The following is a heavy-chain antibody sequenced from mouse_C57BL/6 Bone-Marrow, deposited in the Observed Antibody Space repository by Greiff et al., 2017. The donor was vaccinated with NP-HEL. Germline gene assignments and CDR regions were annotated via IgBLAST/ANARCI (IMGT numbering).Heavy chain of an antibody. V-gene: IGHV6-3*01. J-gene: IGHJ2*01. CDR2: IRLKSDNYAT. CDR3: TGVYYFFFDY. CDR1: GFTFSNYW. Sequence: EVKVEESGEGLVQPGGSMKLSCVASGFTFSNYWMNWVRQSPEKGLEWVAQIRLKSDNYATHYAESVKGRFTISRDDSKSSVYLKMNNLRAEDTGIYYCTGVYYFFFDYWGQGTTLTGSS. D-gene: IGHD1-1*01.